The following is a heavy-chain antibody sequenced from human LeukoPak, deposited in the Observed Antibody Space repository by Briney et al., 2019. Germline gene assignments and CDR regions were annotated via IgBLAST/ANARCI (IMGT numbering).Heavy chain of an antibody. CDR1: YY. Sequence: YYWXXIRQPPGKGLEWIGEINHSGSTNYNPSLKSRVTISVDTSKNQFSLKLSSVTAADTAVYYCARGRRNVLRLLGASLNWFDPWRQGTLVTVSS. CDR3: ARGRRNVLRLLGASLNWFDP. CDR2: INHSGST. J-gene: IGHJ5*02. V-gene: IGHV4-34*01. D-gene: IGHD3-3*01.